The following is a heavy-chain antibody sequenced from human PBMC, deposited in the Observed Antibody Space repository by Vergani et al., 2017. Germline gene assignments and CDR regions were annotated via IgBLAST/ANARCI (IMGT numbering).Heavy chain of an antibody. CDR2: ISYDGSNK. CDR3: AKAPNYGSGRVSYYYYMDV. J-gene: IGHJ6*03. Sequence: QVQLVESGGGVVQPGRSLRLSCAASGFTFSSYGMHWVRQAPGKGLEWVAVISYDGSNKYYAESVKGRFISSRGNSKNTLYLQMNSLRAEDTAVYYCAKAPNYGSGRVSYYYYMDVWGKGTTVTVSS. D-gene: IGHD3-10*01. V-gene: IGHV3-30*18. CDR1: GFTFSSYG.